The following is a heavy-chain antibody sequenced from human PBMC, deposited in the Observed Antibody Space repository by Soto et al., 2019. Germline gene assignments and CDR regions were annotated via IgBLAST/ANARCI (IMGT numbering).Heavy chain of an antibody. D-gene: IGHD5-18*01. CDR1: CASVPIATAA. CDR2: IYYTGTT. Sequence: TEPLFLCYTDPCASVPIATAACTWYRYPPGKGLEWIGYIYYTGTTNYNPSLKSHVTISVDTSKNQFSLKVKSVSAADTAVYFCARNSRGYIYGYYFDSWGQGTLVTVS. V-gene: IGHV4-61*01. J-gene: IGHJ4*02. CDR3: ARNSRGYIYGYYFDS.